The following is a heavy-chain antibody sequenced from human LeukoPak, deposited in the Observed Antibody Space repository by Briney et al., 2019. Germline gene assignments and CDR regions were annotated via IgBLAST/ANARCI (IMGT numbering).Heavy chain of an antibody. CDR1: GYSFTTYW. D-gene: IGHD2-15*01. CDR3: ARARYCSGGSCYAEY. CDR2: IYPGDSDT. V-gene: IGHV5-51*01. J-gene: IGHJ4*02. Sequence: ESLKISCKGSGYSFTTYWIGWVRQMPGKGLEWMGIIYPGDSDTRYSPSFQGQVTISADKSISTAYLQWSSLKASDIAMYYCARARYCSGGSCYAEYWGQGTRATVSS.